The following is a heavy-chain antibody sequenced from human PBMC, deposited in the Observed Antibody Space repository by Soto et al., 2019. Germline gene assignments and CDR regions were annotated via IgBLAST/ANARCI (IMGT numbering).Heavy chain of an antibody. J-gene: IGHJ3*02. Sequence: EVQLLESGGGLVQPGGSLRLSCAASGFTFSSYAMSWVRQAPGKGLEWVSAISGSGGSTYYADSVKGRFTISRDNSKNTLYLQMNSLRAEDTAVYYCAKSTRRRVVVVAAPAPDAFDIWGQGTMVTVSS. D-gene: IGHD2-15*01. CDR1: GFTFSSYA. CDR2: ISGSGGST. CDR3: AKSTRRRVVVVAAPAPDAFDI. V-gene: IGHV3-23*01.